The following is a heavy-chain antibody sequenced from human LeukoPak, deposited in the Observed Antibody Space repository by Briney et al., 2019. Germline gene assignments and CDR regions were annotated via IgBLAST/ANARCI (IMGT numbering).Heavy chain of an antibody. J-gene: IGHJ4*02. Sequence: GGSLRLSCAASGFIFSDSHMHWVRQASGKGLEWVGHVRSKADNYAAAYAASVKGRFTISRDDSKDTAYLQMNSLGTEDTAVYYCSRQVASVHDYWGQGILVTVSS. D-gene: IGHD2-15*01. CDR1: GFIFSDSH. CDR2: VRSKADNYAA. V-gene: IGHV3-73*01. CDR3: SRQVASVHDY.